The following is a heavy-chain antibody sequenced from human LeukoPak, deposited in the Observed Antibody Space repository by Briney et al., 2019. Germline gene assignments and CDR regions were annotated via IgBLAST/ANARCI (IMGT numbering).Heavy chain of an antibody. J-gene: IGHJ4*02. D-gene: IGHD5-18*01. CDR2: ISYDGSNK. CDR1: GFTFSSYA. CDR3: ARAGGYSYGLSHYFDC. Sequence: RSLRLSCAASGFTFSSYAMHWVRQAPGKGLEWVAVISYDGSNKYYADSVKGRFTISRDNSKNTLYLQMNSLRAEDTAVYYCARAGGYSYGLSHYFDCWAQGTLVTVSS. V-gene: IGHV3-30*04.